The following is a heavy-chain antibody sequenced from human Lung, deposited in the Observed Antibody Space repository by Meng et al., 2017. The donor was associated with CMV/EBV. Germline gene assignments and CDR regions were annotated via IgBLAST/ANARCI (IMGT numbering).Heavy chain of an antibody. CDR2: VNSYTGDT. J-gene: IGHJ5*02. CDR1: GYSFNGYI. Sequence: ASVKVSCKAYGYSFNGYIISWVRQAPGQGLEWMGWVNSYTGDTDYAQQFQERITMTTDTSTTTVYMELRSLRTDDTAAYYCARISMIRGIIITGWFDPWGQGTLVXVSS. V-gene: IGHV1-18*04. CDR3: ARISMIRGIIITGWFDP. D-gene: IGHD3-10*01.